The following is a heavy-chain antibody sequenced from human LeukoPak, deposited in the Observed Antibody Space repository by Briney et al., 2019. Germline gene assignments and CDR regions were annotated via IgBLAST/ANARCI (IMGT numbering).Heavy chain of an antibody. V-gene: IGHV4-39*01. Sequence: PSETLSLTCTVSGGSISSSSYYWGWIRQPPGKGLECIGSIYYSVSTYYNPSLKSRVTISVDTSKNQFSLKLSSVTAADTAVYYCARPFSDFWSGYPTSCAFDIWGQGKMVTVSS. D-gene: IGHD3-3*01. CDR3: ARPFSDFWSGYPTSCAFDI. CDR1: GGSISSSSYY. CDR2: IYYSVST. J-gene: IGHJ3*02.